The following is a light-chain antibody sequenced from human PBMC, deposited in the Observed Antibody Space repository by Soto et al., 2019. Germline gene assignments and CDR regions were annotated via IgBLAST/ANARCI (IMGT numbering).Light chain of an antibody. CDR2: GAS. Sequence: EIVLTRSPATLSLSPGERATLSCRASQSVSTYLAWYQQKPGQAPRLLIYGASNRATGIPARFSGSGSETDFTLTISSLEPEDFAVYYCQQRSDWPPIFTFGPGTKVDIK. V-gene: IGKV3-11*01. CDR1: QSVSTY. CDR3: QQRSDWPPIFT. J-gene: IGKJ3*01.